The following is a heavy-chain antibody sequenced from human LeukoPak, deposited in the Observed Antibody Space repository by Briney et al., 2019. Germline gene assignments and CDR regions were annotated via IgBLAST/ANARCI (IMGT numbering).Heavy chain of an antibody. CDR1: GYTFTGYY. V-gene: IGHV1-2*02. CDR2: INPNSGGT. Sequence: ASVKVSCKASGYTFTGYYMHRVRQAPGQGLEWMGWINPNSGGTNYAQKFQGRVTMTRDTSISTAYMELSRLRSDDTAVYYCARDVAMVPYYYYYMDVWGKGTTVTVSS. CDR3: ARDVAMVPYYYYYMDV. J-gene: IGHJ6*03. D-gene: IGHD3-10*01.